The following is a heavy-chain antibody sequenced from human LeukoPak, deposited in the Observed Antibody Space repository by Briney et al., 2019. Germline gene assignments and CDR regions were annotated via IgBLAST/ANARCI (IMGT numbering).Heavy chain of an antibody. CDR2: ISSSSSYI. CDR1: GFTFSSYS. J-gene: IGHJ4*02. CDR3: ARVGWELAYFDY. D-gene: IGHD1-26*01. Sequence: GGSLRLSCAASGFTFSSYSMNWVRQAPGKGLEWVSSISSSSSYIYYADSVKGRFTISGDNAKNSLYLQMNSLRAEDTAVYYCARVGWELAYFDYWGQGTLVTVSS. V-gene: IGHV3-21*01.